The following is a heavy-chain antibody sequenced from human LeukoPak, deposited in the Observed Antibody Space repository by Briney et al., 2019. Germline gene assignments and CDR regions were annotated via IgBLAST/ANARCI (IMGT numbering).Heavy chain of an antibody. D-gene: IGHD3-22*01. CDR2: ISSSSSYI. V-gene: IGHV3-21*01. CDR1: GFTFSSYS. Sequence: PGGSLRLSCAASGFTFSSYSMNWVRQAPGKGLEWVSSISSSSSYIYYADSVKGRFTISRDNAKNSLYLQMNSLRAEDTAVYYCARFGGVVVVYDAFDIWGQGTMVTVSS. J-gene: IGHJ3*02. CDR3: ARFGGVVVVYDAFDI.